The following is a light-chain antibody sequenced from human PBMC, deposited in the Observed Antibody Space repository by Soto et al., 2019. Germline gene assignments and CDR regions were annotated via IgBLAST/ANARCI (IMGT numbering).Light chain of an antibody. CDR3: QQYEVLPLT. Sequence: DIQMTQSPSSLSASEGDRVTITCQASQDLSNYLNWYQQKPGRAPKLLIFDASNVETGVPSRYRGSGSGTDFTFTISSLQPEDITTYYCQQYEVLPLTFGRGTKVDIK. J-gene: IGKJ4*01. CDR2: DAS. CDR1: QDLSNY. V-gene: IGKV1-33*01.